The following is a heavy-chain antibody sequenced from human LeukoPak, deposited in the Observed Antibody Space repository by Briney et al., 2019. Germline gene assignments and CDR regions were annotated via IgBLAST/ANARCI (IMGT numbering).Heavy chain of an antibody. CDR1: GFTFSSYA. D-gene: IGHD3-22*01. Sequence: GGSLRLSCAASGFTFSSYAMSWVRQAPGKGLEWVSTISDSGGSTYYADSLKGRFTISRDNSKNTLYLQMNSLRAEDTAVYYCARARGLYDSSGEFDYWGQGTLVTVSS. CDR3: ARARGLYDSSGEFDY. CDR2: ISDSGGST. V-gene: IGHV3-23*01. J-gene: IGHJ4*02.